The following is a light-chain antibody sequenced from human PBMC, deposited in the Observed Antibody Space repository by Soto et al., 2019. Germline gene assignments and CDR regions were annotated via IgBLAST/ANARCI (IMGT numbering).Light chain of an antibody. Sequence: IVLTQSPAIMSLSPGESASLSCRASQSVSDYLAWYQQKPGQDPRLLIYDESNRATGVPARFSGSGSGTDFILTISRLEPEDSAVYYCQQYGSSPTFGGGTKVDIK. V-gene: IGKV3-20*01. CDR2: DES. CDR3: QQYGSSPT. J-gene: IGKJ4*01. CDR1: QSVSDY.